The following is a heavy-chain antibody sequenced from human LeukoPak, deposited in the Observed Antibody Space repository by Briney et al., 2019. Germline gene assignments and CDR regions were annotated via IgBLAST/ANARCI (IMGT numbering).Heavy chain of an antibody. CDR3: ARGLVAGTDYGTFDI. CDR1: GFIFRSYE. CDR2: ISSGGGTI. Sequence: PGGSLRLSCAASGFIFRSYEMNWVRQAPGKGLEWVSYISSGGGTIFYADSVKGRFTISRDNGKNSLYLQMNSLRAEDTAVYYCARGLVAGTDYGTFDIWGQGTMVTVSS. V-gene: IGHV3-48*03. D-gene: IGHD6-19*01. J-gene: IGHJ3*02.